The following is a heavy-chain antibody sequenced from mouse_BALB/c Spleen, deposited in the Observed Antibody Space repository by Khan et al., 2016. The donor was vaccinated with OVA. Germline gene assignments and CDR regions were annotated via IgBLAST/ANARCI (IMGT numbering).Heavy chain of an antibody. V-gene: IGHV1-26*01. CDR3: VNSVSYGDYVEAWFAY. CDR1: GYSFTGYT. D-gene: IGHD2-13*01. CDR2: INPYNGGT. J-gene: IGHJ3*01. Sequence: VQLQQSGPELVKPGASMKMSCKASGYSFTGYTMNWVKQSHVKNLEWIGLINPYNGGTAYNQKFRGKATLTVDKSSTTAYMELLSLTSEDSAVYYCVNSVSYGDYVEAWFAYWGHGTLVTVSA.